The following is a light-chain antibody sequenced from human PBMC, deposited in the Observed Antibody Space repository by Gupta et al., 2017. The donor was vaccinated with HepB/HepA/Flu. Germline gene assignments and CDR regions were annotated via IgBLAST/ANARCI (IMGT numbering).Light chain of an antibody. Sequence: RAITISCTGTSSDVGGYNYVSWYQQHPGKAPKLMIYYVSNRPSGVSNRFSGSKSGITASLTISGLQAEDEADYYCSSYTSSSTVVFGGGTKLTVL. J-gene: IGLJ2*01. CDR1: SSDVGGYNY. CDR2: YVS. CDR3: SSYTSSSTVV. V-gene: IGLV2-14*04.